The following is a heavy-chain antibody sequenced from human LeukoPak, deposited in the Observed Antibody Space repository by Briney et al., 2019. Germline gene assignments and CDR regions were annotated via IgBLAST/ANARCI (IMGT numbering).Heavy chain of an antibody. CDR2: ISSSSSYI. Sequence: GGSLRLSCTASGFTFSNYGMNWVRQAPGKGLEWVSSISSSSSYIYYADSVKGRFTISRDNAKNSLYLQMNSLRAEDTAVYYCARDRRITFGGVIVPFDYWGQGTLVTVSS. D-gene: IGHD3-16*02. CDR1: GFTFSNYG. CDR3: ARDRRITFGGVIVPFDY. J-gene: IGHJ4*02. V-gene: IGHV3-21*01.